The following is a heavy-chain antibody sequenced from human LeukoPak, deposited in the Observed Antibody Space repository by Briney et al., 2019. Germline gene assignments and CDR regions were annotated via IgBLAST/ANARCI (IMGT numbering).Heavy chain of an antibody. Sequence: GGSLRLSCAASGFTFSSYAMSWVRQAPGKGLEWVSAISGSGGSTYYADSMKGRFTISRDNSKNTLYLQMNSLRAEDTAVYYCVRGGFIGDYWGQGTLVTVSS. D-gene: IGHD3-10*01. CDR3: VRGGFIGDY. J-gene: IGHJ4*02. V-gene: IGHV3-23*01. CDR2: ISGSGGST. CDR1: GFTFSSYA.